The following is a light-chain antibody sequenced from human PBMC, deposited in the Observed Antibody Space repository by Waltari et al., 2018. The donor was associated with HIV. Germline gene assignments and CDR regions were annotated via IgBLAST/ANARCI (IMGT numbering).Light chain of an antibody. CDR2: RDD. V-gene: IGLV1-47*01. J-gene: IGLJ2*01. CDR1: RSNIGTNY. Sequence: QSLLTQPPSASGTPGQRVPISCSVRRSNIGTNYVYWYQQLTGTAPKLLIYRDDQRPSGVPDRFSASKSGTSASLDISGLRSEDETDYYCVAWDDTLSGPVFGGGTKLTVL. CDR3: VAWDDTLSGPV.